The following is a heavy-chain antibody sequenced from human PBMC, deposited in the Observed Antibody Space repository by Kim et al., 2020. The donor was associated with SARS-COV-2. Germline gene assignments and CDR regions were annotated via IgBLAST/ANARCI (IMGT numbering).Heavy chain of an antibody. CDR2: MNPNSGNT. CDR3: VKAGIAHRGWFDP. CDR1: GYNFPNYD. J-gene: IGHJ5*02. D-gene: IGHD3-16*01. V-gene: IGHV1-8*01. Sequence: SGYNFPNYDINWVRQAPGQGLEWVGWMNPNSGNTDYAQKFQGRVTLTRDISTSTAYMELSSLRSEDTATYYCVKAGIAHRGWFDPWGQGTLAT.